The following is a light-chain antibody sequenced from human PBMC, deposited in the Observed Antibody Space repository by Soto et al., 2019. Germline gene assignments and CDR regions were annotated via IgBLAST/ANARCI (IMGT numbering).Light chain of an antibody. CDR2: GAS. CDR1: QIFNSKY. Sequence: EIVLTQSPGTLSLSPGERATLSCRASQIFNSKYLAWYQQKPGQAPRLLIYGASSRASGIPDRFSGSASGTDFPIAINRLEPADSAMYYCQQYSTVLTFVQGTRVEI. J-gene: IGKJ1*01. V-gene: IGKV3-20*01. CDR3: QQYSTVLT.